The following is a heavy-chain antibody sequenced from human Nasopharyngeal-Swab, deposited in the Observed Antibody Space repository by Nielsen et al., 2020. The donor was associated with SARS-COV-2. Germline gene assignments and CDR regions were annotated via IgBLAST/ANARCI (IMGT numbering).Heavy chain of an antibody. J-gene: IGHJ4*02. CDR3: AREAYYYGSGTYDS. V-gene: IGHV4-59*01. CDR2: LYYSGIT. Sequence: WIRQPPGKGLEWIGYLYYSGITNYNPSLMSRVTISIDKSKNQFSLSLSSVNAADTAVYFCAREAYYYGSGTYDSWGQGTLVTVSS. D-gene: IGHD3-10*01.